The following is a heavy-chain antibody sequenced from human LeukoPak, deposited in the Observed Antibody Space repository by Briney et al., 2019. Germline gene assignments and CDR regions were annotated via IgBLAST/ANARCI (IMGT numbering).Heavy chain of an antibody. D-gene: IGHD6-13*01. V-gene: IGHV4-61*02. Sequence: SETLSLTCTVSGGSISSGSYYWSWIRQPAGKGLEWIGRIYTSGSTNYNPSLKSRVTISVDTSKNQFSLKLSSVTAADTAVYYCARQGYSSSWYVGYYYYYMDVWGKGTTVTVSS. CDR1: GGSISSGSYY. CDR3: ARQGYSSSWYVGYYYYYMDV. CDR2: IYTSGST. J-gene: IGHJ6*03.